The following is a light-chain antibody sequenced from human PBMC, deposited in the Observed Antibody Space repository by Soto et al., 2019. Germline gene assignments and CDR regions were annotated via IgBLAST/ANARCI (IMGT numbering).Light chain of an antibody. J-gene: IGKJ1*01. Sequence: EIVLTQSPATLSLSPGERATLSCRASQSVSSYLAWYQQKPGQAPRLLIYDASNRATGIPVRFSGSGSGTDFTLTISSLEPEDCAVYYCQQRSNWHPTFGQGTKVEV. CDR3: QQRSNWHPT. V-gene: IGKV3-11*01. CDR1: QSVSSY. CDR2: DAS.